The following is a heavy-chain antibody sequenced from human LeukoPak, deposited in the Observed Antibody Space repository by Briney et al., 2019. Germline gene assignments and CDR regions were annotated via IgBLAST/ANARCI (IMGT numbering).Heavy chain of an antibody. CDR1: GGSISSYY. CDR2: IYTSGST. Sequence: SETLSLTCTVPGGSISSYYWSWIRQPAGKGLEWIGRIYTSGSTNYNPSLKSRVTMSVDTSKNQFSLKLSSVTAADTAVYYCARVNGDYDFWSGYYPEYFQHWGQGTLVTVSS. V-gene: IGHV4-4*07. J-gene: IGHJ1*01. D-gene: IGHD3-3*01. CDR3: ARVNGDYDFWSGYYPEYFQH.